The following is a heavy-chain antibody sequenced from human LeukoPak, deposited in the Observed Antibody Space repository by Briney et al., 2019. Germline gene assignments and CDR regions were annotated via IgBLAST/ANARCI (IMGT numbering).Heavy chain of an antibody. V-gene: IGHV4-31*03. Sequence: PSQTLSLTCTVSGGPISSGGYYWSWIRQHPGKGLEWIGYIYYSGSTYYNPSLKSRVTISVDTSKNQFSLKLSSVTAADTAVYYCARGHGYCSSTSCYASATFDPWGQGTLVTVSS. J-gene: IGHJ5*02. CDR2: IYYSGST. D-gene: IGHD2-2*01. CDR3: ARGHGYCSSTSCYASATFDP. CDR1: GGPISSGGYY.